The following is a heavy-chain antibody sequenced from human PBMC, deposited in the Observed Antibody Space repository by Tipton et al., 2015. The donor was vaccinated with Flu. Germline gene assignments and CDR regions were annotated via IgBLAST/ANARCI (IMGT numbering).Heavy chain of an antibody. J-gene: IGHJ3*01. V-gene: IGHV3-7*04. CDR1: GFTFRTYW. CDR3: VRGEGSITSSFWRMAAFEV. CDR2: IKQDGSET. D-gene: IGHD3-3*01. Sequence: SLRLSCEASGFTFRTYWMNWVRQAPGKGLEWVAIIKQDGSETFYVDSVKGRFIVSRDNAKNSLFLQLSSLTADDTGVYYCVRGEGSITSSFWRMAAFEVWGHGTTVTVSS.